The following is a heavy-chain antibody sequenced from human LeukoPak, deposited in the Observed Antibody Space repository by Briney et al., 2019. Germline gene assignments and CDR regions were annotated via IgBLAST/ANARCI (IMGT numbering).Heavy chain of an antibody. CDR2: ITSGSSYI. CDR3: AKDWTLDLDY. J-gene: IGHJ4*02. Sequence: GGSLRLSCAASGFSFSTYTMHWVRQAPGKGLEWVPSITSGSSYIYYADSVKGRFAISRDNAKNSLYLQMNGLRAEDTAVYYCAKDWTLDLDYWGQGTLVTVSS. D-gene: IGHD3/OR15-3a*01. CDR1: GFSFSTYT. V-gene: IGHV3-21*01.